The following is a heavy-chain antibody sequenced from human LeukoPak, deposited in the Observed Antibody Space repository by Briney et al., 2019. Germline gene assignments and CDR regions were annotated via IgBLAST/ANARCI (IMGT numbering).Heavy chain of an antibody. CDR2: ISGSGDNT. Sequence: PGGSLRLSCAASGFTFSSYGMSWVRQAPGKGLEWVSAISGSGDNTYYADSVKGRFTVSRDNSKNTVYVQMKSLRAEDTAVYYCAKDFVVVPGNVNYFDYWGQGTLVTVSS. CDR1: GFTFSSYG. J-gene: IGHJ4*02. D-gene: IGHD2-21*02. CDR3: AKDFVVVPGNVNYFDY. V-gene: IGHV3-23*01.